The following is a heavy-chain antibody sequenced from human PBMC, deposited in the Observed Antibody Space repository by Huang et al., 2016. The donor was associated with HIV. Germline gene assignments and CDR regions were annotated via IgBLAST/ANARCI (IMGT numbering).Heavy chain of an antibody. J-gene: IGHJ4*02. Sequence: VQLVESGGALVQPGGSLKLSCVVSGFDFSKYSMNWVRQALGKGLGWVSYISGTSSNIYYADSVKGRFTISRDNAKNSVFLQMRSLRAEDTALYYCARTEMEYYYGSSGYYPDYWGQGTQVTVSS. CDR1: GFDFSKYS. D-gene: IGHD3-22*01. CDR2: ISGTSSNI. CDR3: ARTEMEYYYGSSGYYPDY. V-gene: IGHV3-48*01.